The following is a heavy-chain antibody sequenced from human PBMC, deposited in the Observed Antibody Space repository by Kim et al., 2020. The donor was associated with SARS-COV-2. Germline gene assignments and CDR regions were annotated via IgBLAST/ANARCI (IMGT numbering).Heavy chain of an antibody. V-gene: IGHV3-21*04. CDR3: ARELDSGGDMDC. CDR2: LSRSGNEK. Sequence: GGSLRLSCEASGFSFSSHSMNWVRQAPGKGLEWISSLSRSGNEKFYAASVKGRFVISRDNDKASLYLQMNSLRVEDTAVYYCARELDSGGDMDCWGQGTL. D-gene: IGHD2-21*02. J-gene: IGHJ4*02. CDR1: GFSFSSHS.